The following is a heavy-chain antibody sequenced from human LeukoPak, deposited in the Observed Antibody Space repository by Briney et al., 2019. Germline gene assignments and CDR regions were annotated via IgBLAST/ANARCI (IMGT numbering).Heavy chain of an antibody. CDR3: AKDQKLIVVVPAAKTYGMDV. V-gene: IGHV3-23*01. J-gene: IGHJ6*02. CDR1: GFTFSSYA. Sequence: PGASLRLSCAASGFTFSSYAMSWVRQAPGKGLEWVSAISGSGDSTYYADSVKGRFTISRDNSKNTLYLQMNSLRAEDTAVYYCAKDQKLIVVVPAAKTYGMDVWGQGTTVTVSS. CDR2: ISGSGDST. D-gene: IGHD2-2*01.